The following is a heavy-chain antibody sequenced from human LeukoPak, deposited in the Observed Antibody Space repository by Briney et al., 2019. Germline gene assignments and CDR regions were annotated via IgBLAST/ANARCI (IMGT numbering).Heavy chain of an antibody. CDR3: ARGRTGAAALDF. V-gene: IGHV4-39*07. D-gene: IGHD2-2*01. J-gene: IGHJ4*02. CDR2: IYYSGST. Sequence: SETLSLTCTVSGDSNDNNGFYWGWIRQPPGKGLEWIGNIYYSGSTYYNPSLKSRVTTSVDTSKKQFSPKLSSVTAADSAVYHCARGRTGAAALDFWGPGTLVTVSS. CDR1: GDSNDNNGFY.